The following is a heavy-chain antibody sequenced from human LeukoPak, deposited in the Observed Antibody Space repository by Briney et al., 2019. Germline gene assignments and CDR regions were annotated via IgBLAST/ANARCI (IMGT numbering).Heavy chain of an antibody. Sequence: GGSLRLSCAASGFTFSNYWMHWVRQVPGKGLVWVSRINPGGSSTTYADSVKGRFTISRDNAKNTLYLQMNSLRAEDTAVYYCARSDQADDYWGQGTLVTVSS. CDR1: GFTFSNYW. CDR3: ARSDQADDY. D-gene: IGHD2-2*01. CDR2: INPGGSST. V-gene: IGHV3-74*01. J-gene: IGHJ4*02.